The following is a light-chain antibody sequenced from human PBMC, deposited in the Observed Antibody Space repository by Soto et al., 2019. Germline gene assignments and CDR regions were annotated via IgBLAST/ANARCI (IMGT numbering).Light chain of an antibody. CDR1: QSISSY. Sequence: DIQMTQSPSSLSASVGDRVTITCRASQSISSYFNWYQQKPGKAPKLLIYAASSLQSGVPSRFSGSGSATDFTLTISSLHPEDFATYYCQQSYSTPRTGGQGTKVEIK. J-gene: IGKJ1*01. CDR3: QQSYSTPRT. CDR2: AAS. V-gene: IGKV1-39*01.